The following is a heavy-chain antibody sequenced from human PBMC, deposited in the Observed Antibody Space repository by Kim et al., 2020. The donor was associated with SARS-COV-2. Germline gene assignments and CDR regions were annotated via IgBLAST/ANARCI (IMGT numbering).Heavy chain of an antibody. J-gene: IGHJ3*02. V-gene: IGHV1-69*13. CDR3: ARSHAVVTATVDAFDI. D-gene: IGHD2-21*02. CDR1: GGTFSSYA. CDR2: IIPIFGTA. Sequence: SVKVSCKASGGTFSSYAISWVRQAPGQGLEWMGGIIPIFGTANYAQKFQGRVTITADESTSTAYMELSSLRSEDTAVYYCARSHAVVTATVDAFDIWGQGTMVTVSS.